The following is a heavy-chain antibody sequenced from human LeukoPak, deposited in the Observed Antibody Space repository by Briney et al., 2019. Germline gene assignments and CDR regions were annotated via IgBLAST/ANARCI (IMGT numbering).Heavy chain of an antibody. D-gene: IGHD6-6*01. CDR1: GGTFSSYA. CDR3: ARGPSIAARPDFDY. J-gene: IGHJ4*02. V-gene: IGHV1-69*06. CDR2: IIPIFGTA. Sequence: GASVKVSCKASGGTFSSYAISWVRQAPGQELEWMGGIIPIFGTANYAQKFQGRVTVTADKSTSTAYMELSSLRSEDTAVYYCARGPSIAARPDFDYWGQGTLVTVSS.